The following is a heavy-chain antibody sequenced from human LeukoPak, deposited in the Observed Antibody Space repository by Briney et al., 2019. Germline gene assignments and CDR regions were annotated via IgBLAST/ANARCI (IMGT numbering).Heavy chain of an antibody. Sequence: SETLSLTCTVSGGSISNRNYHWGWIRQPPGKGLEWIGSICSSGSAYYNPSLKSRVTTSIDTSKNQFSLRLTSVTAADTAFYYCARSEYSYGADAFDIWGQGTMVTVSS. CDR2: ICSSGSA. D-gene: IGHD5-18*01. V-gene: IGHV4-39*01. J-gene: IGHJ3*02. CDR1: GGSISNRNYH. CDR3: ARSEYSYGADAFDI.